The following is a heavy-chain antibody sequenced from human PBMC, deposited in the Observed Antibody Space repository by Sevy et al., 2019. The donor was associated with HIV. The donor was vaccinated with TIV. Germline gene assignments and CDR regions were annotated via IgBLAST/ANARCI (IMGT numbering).Heavy chain of an antibody. Sequence: GGSLRLSCAASGFTFSSYSMNWVRQAPGKGLEWVSYISSSSSTIYYADSVKGRFTISIDNAKNSLYLQMNSLRAEDTAVYYCARVGIVVGGAFDFWGQGTMVTVSS. CDR1: GFTFSSYS. V-gene: IGHV3-48*01. J-gene: IGHJ3*01. CDR2: ISSSSSTI. D-gene: IGHD2-15*01. CDR3: ARVGIVVGGAFDF.